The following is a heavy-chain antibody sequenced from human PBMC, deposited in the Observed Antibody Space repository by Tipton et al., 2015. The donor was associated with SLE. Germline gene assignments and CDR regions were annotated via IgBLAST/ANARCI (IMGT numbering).Heavy chain of an antibody. V-gene: IGHV4-59*11. CDR3: ARADGGQMISDY. D-gene: IGHD2-15*01. CDR1: GGSISGHY. Sequence: LRLSCTVSGGSISGHYRSWIRQPPGKGLEWIGYIYDSGSTSYNPSLKSRVTISEDTSKQQFSLKLSSVTAADTTVYYCARADGGQMISDYWGQGTPVIVSS. J-gene: IGHJ4*02. CDR2: IYDSGST.